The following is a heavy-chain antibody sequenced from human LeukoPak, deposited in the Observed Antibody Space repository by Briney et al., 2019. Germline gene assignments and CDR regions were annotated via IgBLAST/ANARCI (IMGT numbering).Heavy chain of an antibody. CDR2: IYYSGST. J-gene: IGHJ4*02. D-gene: IGHD3-3*01. V-gene: IGHV4-59*08. Sequence: SETLSLTCTVSGGPISSYYWSWIRQPPGKGLEWIGYIYYSGSTNYNPSLKSRVTIFVDTSKNQFSLKLSSVTAADTAVYYCQSRYLEWLLDYWGQGTLVTVSS. CDR1: GGPISSYY. CDR3: QSRYLEWLLDY.